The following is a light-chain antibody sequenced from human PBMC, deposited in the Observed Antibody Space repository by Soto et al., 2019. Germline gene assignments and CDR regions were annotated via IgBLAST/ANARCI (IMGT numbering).Light chain of an antibody. Sequence: DNPMTQFPSTLSASVGDRVTITCRASQNINKWLAWYQLKPGKAPKLLIYDASNLESGVPSRFSGSGSGTEFTLSINRLQPDDFASYFCQQYNYFFGGGTKVEIK. J-gene: IGKJ4*01. CDR2: DAS. V-gene: IGKV1-5*01. CDR1: QNINKW. CDR3: QQYNYF.